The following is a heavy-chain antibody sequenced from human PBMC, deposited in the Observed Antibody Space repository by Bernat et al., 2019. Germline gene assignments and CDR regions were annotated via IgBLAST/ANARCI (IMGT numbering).Heavy chain of an antibody. Sequence: QVQLVESGGGVVQPGRSLRLSCAASGFTFSTFGMHWVRQAPGKGLEWVTFISYDGRIKYYADSVKGRFTISRDNSKNTLYLQMNGLRAEDTAVYDCAKEPTVTDAPDYFGYWGQGTLVTVSS. CDR2: ISYDGRIK. D-gene: IGHD4-11*01. CDR3: AKEPTVTDAPDYFGY. CDR1: GFTFSTFG. J-gene: IGHJ4*02. V-gene: IGHV3-30*18.